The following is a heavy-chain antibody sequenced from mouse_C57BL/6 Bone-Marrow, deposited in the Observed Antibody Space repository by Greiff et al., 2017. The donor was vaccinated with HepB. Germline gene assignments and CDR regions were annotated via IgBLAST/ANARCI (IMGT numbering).Heavy chain of an antibody. CDR1: GFNIKDYY. D-gene: IGHD1-1*01. J-gene: IGHJ2*01. CDR2: IDPEDGET. CDR3: ARRGGTTVVRGDD. V-gene: IGHV14-2*01. Sequence: EVQLQQSGAELVKPGASVKLSCTASGFNIKDYYMHWVKQRTEQGLEWIGRIDPEDGETKYAPKFPGKATITAETSPNTAYLQLSSLTAEDTAVYYCARRGGTTVVRGDDWGQGTTLTVSS.